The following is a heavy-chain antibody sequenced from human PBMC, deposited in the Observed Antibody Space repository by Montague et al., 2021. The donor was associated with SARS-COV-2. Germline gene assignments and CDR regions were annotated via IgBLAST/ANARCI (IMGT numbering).Heavy chain of an antibody. CDR2: INPHSGDT. Sequence: SVKVSCKASGYIFSDYYVHWLRQAPGHGLEWMGWINPHSGDTNYAQKFQGRVTLTRDTSITTAYMDLSGLTSDDTAVYYCARGVTNDDWGQGTLVTVSS. J-gene: IGHJ4*02. V-gene: IGHV1-2*02. D-gene: IGHD2-21*02. CDR1: GYIFSDYY. CDR3: ARGVTNDD.